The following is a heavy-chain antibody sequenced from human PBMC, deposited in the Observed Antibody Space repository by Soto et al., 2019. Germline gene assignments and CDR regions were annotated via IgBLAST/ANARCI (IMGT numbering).Heavy chain of an antibody. CDR1: GGSVSSSSYY. Sequence: PSETLSLTCTVSGGSVSSSSYYWGWIRQPPGKGLEWIGSIYYSGSTYYNPSLKSRVTISVDTSKNQFSLKLSSVTAADTAVYYFARHSGWYDYYYYYGMDVWGQGTTVTVSS. CDR3: ARHSGWYDYYYYYGMDV. V-gene: IGHV4-39*01. D-gene: IGHD6-19*01. CDR2: IYYSGST. J-gene: IGHJ6*02.